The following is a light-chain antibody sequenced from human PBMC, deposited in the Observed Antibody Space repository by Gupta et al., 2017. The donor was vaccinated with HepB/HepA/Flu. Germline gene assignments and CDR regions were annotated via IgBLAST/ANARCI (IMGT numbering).Light chain of an antibody. CDR3: FSYTTNITLGVV. CDR2: DVS. CDR1: NSDLGTNNY. V-gene: IGLV2-14*03. J-gene: IGLJ2*01. Sequence: QPALTQPASVSGSPGQSITISCTGVNSDLGTNNYVSWYQQHPDKAPKLIIYDVSYRPSGVSDRFSGSKSGNTAYLTIFGLQAGDEADYYCFSYTTNITLGVVFGGGTRLTV.